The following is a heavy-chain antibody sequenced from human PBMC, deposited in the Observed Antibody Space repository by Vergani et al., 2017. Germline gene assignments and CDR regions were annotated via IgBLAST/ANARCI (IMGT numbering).Heavy chain of an antibody. CDR1: GFTFTNYA. D-gene: IGHD3-10*01. CDR3: ARDRYYLGSGSYPYFYYYGLDV. J-gene: IGHJ6*02. Sequence: EVQLVEFGGGLVQPGGSLRLSCAASGFTFTNYAMTWVRQAPGQGLEWVSTVSATVGGTYYAGSVKGRFTISRDNSKNTLYLKMNSLRAEDTGVYYCARDRYYLGSGSYPYFYYYGLDVWGQGTAVTVSS. V-gene: IGHV3-23*04. CDR2: VSATVGGT.